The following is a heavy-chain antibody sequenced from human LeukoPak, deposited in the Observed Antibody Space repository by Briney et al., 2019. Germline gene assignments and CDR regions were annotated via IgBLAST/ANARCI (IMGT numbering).Heavy chain of an antibody. Sequence: SETLSLTCTVSGGSISSGSYYWSWIRQPAGKGLEWIGRIYTSGSTNYNPSLKSRVTISVDTSKNQFSLKLSSVTAADTAVYYCARGRDLPTRGGWFGELSTDAFDIWGQGTMVTVSS. CDR2: IYTSGST. V-gene: IGHV4-61*02. CDR3: ARGRDLPTRGGWFGELSTDAFDI. J-gene: IGHJ3*02. D-gene: IGHD3-10*01. CDR1: GGSISSGSYY.